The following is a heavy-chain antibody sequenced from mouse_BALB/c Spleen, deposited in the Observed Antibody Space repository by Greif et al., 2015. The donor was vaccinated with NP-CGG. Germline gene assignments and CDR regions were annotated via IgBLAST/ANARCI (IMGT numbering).Heavy chain of an antibody. Sequence: QVQLKQSGAELMKPGASVKISCKATGYTFSSYWIEWVKQRPGHGLEWIGEILPGSGSTNYNEKFKGKATFTADTSSNTAYMQLSSLTSEDSAVYYCARGNYGNYGDAMDYWGQGTSVTVSS. D-gene: IGHD2-1*01. CDR1: GYTFSSYW. CDR3: ARGNYGNYGDAMDY. J-gene: IGHJ4*01. CDR2: ILPGSGST. V-gene: IGHV1-9*01.